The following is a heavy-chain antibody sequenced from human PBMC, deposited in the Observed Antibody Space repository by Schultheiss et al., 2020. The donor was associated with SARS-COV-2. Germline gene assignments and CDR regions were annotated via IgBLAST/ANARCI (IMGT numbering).Heavy chain of an antibody. J-gene: IGHJ6*02. CDR2: IYHSGST. CDR3: ARDPRRGMDV. CDR1: GGSISSYY. V-gene: IGHV4-59*01. Sequence: SETLSLTCTVSGGSISSYYWSWIRQPPGKGLEWIGEIYHSGSTNYNPSLKSRVTISVDTSKNQFSLKLSSVTAADTAVYYCARDPRRGMDVWGQGTTVTVSS.